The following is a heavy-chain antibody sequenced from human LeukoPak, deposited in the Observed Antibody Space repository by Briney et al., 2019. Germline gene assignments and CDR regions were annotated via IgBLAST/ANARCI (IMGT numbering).Heavy chain of an antibody. Sequence: VASVKVSCWASGYTFTNYGVSWVRQAPGQGLEWLGWISAYKGDTNYAQNLQGRVTMTTDSPTSTAYMEVRSLRSDDTAVYYCARDGYYYDSSGYYRKSEFDYWGQGTLVTVSS. CDR3: ARDGYYYDSSGYYRKSEFDY. CDR2: ISAYKGDT. CDR1: GYTFTNYG. J-gene: IGHJ4*02. D-gene: IGHD3-22*01. V-gene: IGHV1-18*01.